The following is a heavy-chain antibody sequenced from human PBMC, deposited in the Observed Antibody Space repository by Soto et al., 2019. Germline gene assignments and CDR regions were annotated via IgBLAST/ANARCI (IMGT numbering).Heavy chain of an antibody. CDR2: IYYSGGT. D-gene: IGHD6-6*01. CDR1: GGSISSSSYY. J-gene: IGHJ6*02. CDR3: ARQDSSSSRYCGMDV. V-gene: IGHV4-39*01. Sequence: SETLSLTCTVAGGSISSSSYYWGWIRQPPGKGLEWIGNIYYSGGTYYNPSLKSRITISVDTSKNQFSLQLNSVTPEDTAVYYCARQDSSSSRYCGMDVWGQGTTVTVSS.